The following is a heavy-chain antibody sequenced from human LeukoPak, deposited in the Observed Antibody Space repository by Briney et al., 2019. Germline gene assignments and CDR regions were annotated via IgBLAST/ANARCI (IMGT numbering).Heavy chain of an antibody. CDR2: IYHSGST. V-gene: IGHV4-30-2*01. CDR1: GGSISSGGYS. CDR3: ARVKLVSRWFGETQYGMDV. J-gene: IGHJ6*04. Sequence: SQTLSLTCAVSGGSISSGGYSWSWIRQPPGKGLEWIGYIYHSGSTYYNPSLKSRVTISVDRSKNQFSLKLSSVTAADTPVYYCARVKLVSRWFGETQYGMDVWGKGTTVTVSS. D-gene: IGHD3-10*01.